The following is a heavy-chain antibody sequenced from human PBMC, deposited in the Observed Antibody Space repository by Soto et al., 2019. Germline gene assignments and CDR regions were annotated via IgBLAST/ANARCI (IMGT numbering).Heavy chain of an antibody. D-gene: IGHD4-4*01. CDR2: ISSGSTYI. CDR1: GFTFNIYT. V-gene: IGHV3-21*06. J-gene: IGHJ3*02. Sequence: EAQLVESGGGLVKPGGSLRLSCAASGFTFNIYTMNWVRQAPGKGLEWVSSISSGSTYISYADSVKGRFIISRDNAKNSLYLQMISLGVEDTAVYYCARDRTNGLYSNDAFDIWSQGTMVTVSS. CDR3: ARDRTNGLYSNDAFDI.